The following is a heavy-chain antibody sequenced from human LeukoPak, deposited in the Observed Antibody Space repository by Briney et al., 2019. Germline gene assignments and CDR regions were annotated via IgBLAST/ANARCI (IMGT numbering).Heavy chain of an antibody. CDR1: GDSISNYY. D-gene: IGHD4/OR15-4a*01. J-gene: IGHJ4*02. V-gene: IGHV4-59*01. CDR3: ARMGAIAGASANPDY. Sequence: SSETLSLTCTVSGDSISNYYWTWIRQPPGKGLEWIGYVYSNGNTDYDSSLKSRVTISVDMSRNQFSLKLSSVTAADTAVYYCARMGAIAGASANPDYWGQGTLVTVSS. CDR2: VYSNGNT.